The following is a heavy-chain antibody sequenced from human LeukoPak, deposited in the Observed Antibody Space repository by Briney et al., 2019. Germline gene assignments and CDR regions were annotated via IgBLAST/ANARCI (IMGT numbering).Heavy chain of an antibody. J-gene: IGHJ6*02. D-gene: IGHD2-2*01. V-gene: IGHV3-23*01. CDR3: AKDLLVVPAAMTYYYYYGMDV. Sequence: PGGSLRLSCAASGFTFSTYGMHWVRQAPGKGLEWVSAISGSGGSTYYADSVKGRFTISRDNSKNTLYLQMNSLRAEDTAVYYCAKDLLVVPAAMTYYYYYGMDVWGQGTTVTVSS. CDR2: ISGSGGST. CDR1: GFTFSTYG.